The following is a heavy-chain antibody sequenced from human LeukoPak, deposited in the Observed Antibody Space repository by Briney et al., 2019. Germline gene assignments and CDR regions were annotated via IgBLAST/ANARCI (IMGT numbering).Heavy chain of an antibody. D-gene: IGHD6-13*01. V-gene: IGHV3-21*01. CDR3: ARDGYSSSWPYFDY. J-gene: IGHJ4*02. CDR1: GFTFSSYS. CDR2: ISSSSSYI. Sequence: GGSPRLSCAASGFTFSSYSMNWVRQAPGKGLEWVSSISSSSSYIYYADSVKGRFTISRDNAKNSLYLQMNSLRAEDTAVYYCARDGYSSSWPYFDYWGQGTLVTVSS.